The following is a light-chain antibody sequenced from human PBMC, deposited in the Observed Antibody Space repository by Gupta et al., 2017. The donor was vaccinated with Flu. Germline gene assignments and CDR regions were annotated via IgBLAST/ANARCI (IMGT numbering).Light chain of an antibody. CDR1: NIGTKR. CDR3: QVWDSGRDHPGI. Sequence: SYLLTQPPSVSVAPGQTARITCGGSNIGTKRVHWYPQKPGQAPVLVVYDDSDRPSGIPERFSGSNSGNTATLTISRVEAGDEADYHCQVWDSGRDHPGIFGGGTKLTVL. CDR2: DDS. J-gene: IGLJ2*01. V-gene: IGLV3-21*02.